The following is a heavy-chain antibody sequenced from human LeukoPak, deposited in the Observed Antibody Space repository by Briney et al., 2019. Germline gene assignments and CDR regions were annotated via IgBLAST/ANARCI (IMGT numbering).Heavy chain of an antibody. J-gene: IGHJ3*02. CDR3: ASQFGGVTALTGDAFDI. V-gene: IGHV4-30-2*01. D-gene: IGHD3-16*01. CDR1: GGSISSGGYY. Sequence: SETLSLTCTVSGGSISSGGYYWSWIRQPPGKGLEWIGYIYRSGSTYYNPSLKSRVTISVDRSKNQFSLKLSSVTAADTAVYYCASQFGGVTALTGDAFDIWGQGTMVTVSS. CDR2: IYRSGST.